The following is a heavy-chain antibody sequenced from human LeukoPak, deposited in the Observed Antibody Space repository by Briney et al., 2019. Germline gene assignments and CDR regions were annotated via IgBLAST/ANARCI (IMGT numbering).Heavy chain of an antibody. CDR2: MYYSGST. Sequence: SETLSLTCTVSGGSISFYHWSWIRQPPGKGLEWIGYMYYSGSTNYNPSLKSRVTISVDTSKNQFSLKLSSVTAADTAVYCCARGLMMAVAGRGEFHYWGQGTLVTVSS. CDR3: ARGLMMAVAGRGEFHY. CDR1: GGSISFYH. J-gene: IGHJ4*02. D-gene: IGHD6-13*01. V-gene: IGHV4-59*01.